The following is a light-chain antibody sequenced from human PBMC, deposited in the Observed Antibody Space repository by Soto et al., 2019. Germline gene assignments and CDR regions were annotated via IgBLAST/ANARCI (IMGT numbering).Light chain of an antibody. Sequence: AIRMTQSPSSFSASTGDRVTITCRASQGISSYLAWYQQKPGKAPKLLIYAASTLQSGVPSRFSDSGSGTDFTLTISCLQSEDFAAYYCQQYYSYPHTFGGGTKVEIK. CDR2: AAS. J-gene: IGKJ4*01. V-gene: IGKV1-8*01. CDR3: QQYYSYPHT. CDR1: QGISSY.